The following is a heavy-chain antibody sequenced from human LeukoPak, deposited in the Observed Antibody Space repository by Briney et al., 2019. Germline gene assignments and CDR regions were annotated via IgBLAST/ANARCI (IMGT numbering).Heavy chain of an antibody. CDR2: IWYDGSNK. J-gene: IGHJ3*02. CDR3: ARAAVAGTGDAFDI. Sequence: PGGSLRLSCAASGFTFSSYGMHWVRQAPGKGLEWVAVIWYDGSNKYYADSVKGRFTISRDSSKNTLYLQMNSLRAEDTAVYYCARAAVAGTGDAFDIWGQGTMVTVSS. CDR1: GFTFSSYG. D-gene: IGHD6-19*01. V-gene: IGHV3-33*01.